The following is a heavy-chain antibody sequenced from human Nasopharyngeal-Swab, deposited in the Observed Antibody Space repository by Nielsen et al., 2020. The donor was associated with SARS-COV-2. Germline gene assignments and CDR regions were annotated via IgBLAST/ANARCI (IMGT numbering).Heavy chain of an antibody. CDR2: ISAYNGNT. J-gene: IGHJ2*01. Sequence: ASVKVSCKASGYTFTSYGISWVRQAPGQGLEWMGWISAYNGNTNYAQMLQGRVTMTTDTSTSTAYMELRSLRSDDTAVYYCARFPAGGYYDSSGYYYWYFDLWGRGTLVTVSS. CDR1: GYTFTSYG. CDR3: ARFPAGGYYDSSGYYYWYFDL. V-gene: IGHV1-18*01. D-gene: IGHD3-22*01.